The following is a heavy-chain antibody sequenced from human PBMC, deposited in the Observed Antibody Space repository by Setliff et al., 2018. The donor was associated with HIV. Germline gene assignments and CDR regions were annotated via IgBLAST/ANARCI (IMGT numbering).Heavy chain of an antibody. D-gene: IGHD3-22*01. V-gene: IGHV1-2*02. CDR2: SNPNSGDT. J-gene: IGHJ4*02. CDR3: ARDGYYDSSGWSMDY. CDR1: GYTFTDYS. Sequence: GASVKVSCKASGYTFTDYSIHWVRQAPGQGLEWMGWSNPNSGDTNYAQKFQGRVTMTRDTSISTAYMELSRLRSDDTAVYYCARDGYYDSSGWSMDYWGQGTLVTVSS.